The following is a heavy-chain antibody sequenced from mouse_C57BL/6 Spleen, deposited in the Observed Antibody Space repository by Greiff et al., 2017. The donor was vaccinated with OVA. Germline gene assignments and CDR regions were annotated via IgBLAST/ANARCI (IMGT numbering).Heavy chain of an antibody. D-gene: IGHD1-1*01. CDR3: ARRYYGSSYDIYYAMDY. J-gene: IGHJ4*01. V-gene: IGHV5-17*01. Sequence: EVQRVESGGGLVKPGGSLKLSCAASGFTFSDYGMHWVRQAPEKGLEWVAYISSGSSTIYYADTVKGRFTISRDNAKNTLFLQMTSLRSEDTAMYYCARRYYGSSYDIYYAMDYWGQGTSVTVSS. CDR2: ISSGSSTI. CDR1: GFTFSDYG.